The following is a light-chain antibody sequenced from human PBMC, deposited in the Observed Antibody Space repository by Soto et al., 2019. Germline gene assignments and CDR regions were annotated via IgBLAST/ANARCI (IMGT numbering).Light chain of an antibody. CDR2: DAS. Sequence: DIHMSHAPSSLSSSVGDRVTITCQASQNINNYLNWYQQKPGRAPKLLIYDASNLDAGVPSRFRGSGSGTDFTFTISRLQPEDIATYYCQQYETLPTFGQGTRLEIK. CDR1: QNINNY. J-gene: IGKJ5*01. CDR3: QQYETLPT. V-gene: IGKV1-33*01.